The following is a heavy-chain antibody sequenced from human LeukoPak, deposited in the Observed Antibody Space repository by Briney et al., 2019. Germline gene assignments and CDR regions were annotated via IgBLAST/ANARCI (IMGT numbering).Heavy chain of an antibody. D-gene: IGHD3-3*01. V-gene: IGHV4-30-4*08. CDR2: IYYSGST. CDR1: GFTFSSYA. J-gene: IGHJ6*02. Sequence: LRLSCAASGFTFSSYAMSWLRQPPGKGLEWLGYIYYSGSTYYNPSLKSRVTISVDTSKNQFSLKLSSVTAADTAVYYCARDGSSGGFLEWNYYYYGMDVWGQGTTVTVSS. CDR3: ARDGSSGGFLEWNYYYYGMDV.